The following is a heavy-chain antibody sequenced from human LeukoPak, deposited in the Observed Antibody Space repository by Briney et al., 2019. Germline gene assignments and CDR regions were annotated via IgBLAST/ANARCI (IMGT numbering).Heavy chain of an antibody. J-gene: IGHJ4*02. CDR2: TSHDEATK. D-gene: IGHD1-1*01. Sequence: GGSLRLSCAASGFTFSSYPMHWVRQAPGKGLEWVAITSHDEATKYYADSVKGRFTISKDNSKNTLYLQMNSLRVEDTAVYYCARDDPGGIDSWGQGTLVTVSS. CDR1: GFTFSSYP. CDR3: ARDDPGGIDS. V-gene: IGHV3-30-3*01.